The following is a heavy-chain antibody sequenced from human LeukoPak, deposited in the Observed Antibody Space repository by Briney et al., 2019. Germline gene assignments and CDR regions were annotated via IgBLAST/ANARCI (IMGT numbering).Heavy chain of an antibody. CDR1: GFTFSSYE. V-gene: IGHV3-48*03. D-gene: IGHD2-2*02. CDR3: ARDLGYCTSTSCYSLYGMDV. CDR2: ISSSVSTI. Sequence: PGGSLRLSCAASGFTFSSYEMNWVRQAPGKGLEWVSYISSSVSTIYYADSVKGRFTISRDNAKNSLYLQMNSLRAEDTAVYYCARDLGYCTSTSCYSLYGMDVWGKGTTVTVSS. J-gene: IGHJ6*04.